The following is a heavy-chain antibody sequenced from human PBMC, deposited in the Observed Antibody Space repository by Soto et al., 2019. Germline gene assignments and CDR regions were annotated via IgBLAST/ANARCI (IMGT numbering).Heavy chain of an antibody. J-gene: IGHJ4*02. V-gene: IGHV3-23*01. CDR3: ARRSSGWYFDY. D-gene: IGHD6-19*01. Sequence: PAESLRLSCTSSGFTFSSYAMNWVRQAPGKGLEWVSVISGSGGSTYYADSVKGRFTISRDNSKNTLYLQMNSLRAEDTAVYYCARRSSGWYFDYWGQGT. CDR1: GFTFSSYA. CDR2: ISGSGGST.